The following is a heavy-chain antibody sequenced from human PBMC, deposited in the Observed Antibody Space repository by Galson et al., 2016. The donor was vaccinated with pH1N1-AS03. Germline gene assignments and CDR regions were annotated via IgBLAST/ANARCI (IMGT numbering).Heavy chain of an antibody. V-gene: IGHV1-69*13. D-gene: IGHD3-16*01. CDR2: IIPKYGTA. CDR1: GGTSNIYS. CDR3: ARDRGDTRDLPRLYY. Sequence: SVKVSCKASGGTSNIYSMSWVRQAPGQGLEWVGGIIPKYGTANFAQNFQGRVTITADESTSTTYMELRNLISDDTAVYYCARDRGDTRDLPRLYYWGQGTLITVSS. J-gene: IGHJ4*02.